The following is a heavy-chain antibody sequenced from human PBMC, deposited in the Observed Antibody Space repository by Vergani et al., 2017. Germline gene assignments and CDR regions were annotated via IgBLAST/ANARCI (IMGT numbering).Heavy chain of an antibody. CDR2: INSDGSST. CDR3: AKGAGTGYYYYYMDV. J-gene: IGHJ6*03. V-gene: IGHV3-74*01. D-gene: IGHD6-19*01. CDR1: GFTFSSYW. Sequence: EVQLVESGGGLVQPGGSLRLSCAASGFTFSSYWMHWVRQAPGKGLVWVSRINSDGSSTSYADSVKGRFTISRDNAKNTLYLQMNSLRAEDTALYYCAKGAGTGYYYYYMDVWGKGTTVTVSS.